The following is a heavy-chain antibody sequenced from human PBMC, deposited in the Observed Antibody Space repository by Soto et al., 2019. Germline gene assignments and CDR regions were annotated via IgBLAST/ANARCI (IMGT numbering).Heavy chain of an antibody. J-gene: IGHJ5*02. Sequence: TLSLTCTVSGGSISSGGYYWSWIRQHPGKGLEWIGYIYYSGSTYYNPSLKSRVTISVDTSKNQFSLKLSSVTAADTAVYYCASSYGSGSYDWFDPWGQGTLVTVSS. V-gene: IGHV4-31*03. CDR1: GGSISSGGYY. CDR3: ASSYGSGSYDWFDP. D-gene: IGHD3-10*01. CDR2: IYYSGST.